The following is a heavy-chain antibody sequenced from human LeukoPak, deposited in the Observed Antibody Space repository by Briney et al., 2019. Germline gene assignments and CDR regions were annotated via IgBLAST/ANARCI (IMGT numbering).Heavy chain of an antibody. D-gene: IGHD6-19*01. CDR3: AGGSVAGTVYYYYGMDV. V-gene: IGHV6-1*01. J-gene: IGHJ6*02. Sequence: SQTLSLTCAISGDSVSSNSAAWNWIRQSPSRGLEWLGRTYYRSKWYNDYAVSVKSRITINPDTSKNQFSLQLNSVTPEDTAVYYCAGGSVAGTVYYYYGMDVWGQGTTVTVSS. CDR1: GDSVSSNSAA. CDR2: TYYRSKWYN.